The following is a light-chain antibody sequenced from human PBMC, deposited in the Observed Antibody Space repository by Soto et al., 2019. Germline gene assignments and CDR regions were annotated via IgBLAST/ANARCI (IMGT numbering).Light chain of an antibody. V-gene: IGLV2-14*01. CDR1: SSDVGGYNY. Sequence: QPVLTQPVSVSGSPGQSITISCTGTSSDVGGYNYVSWYQQHPGTVPKLMIYDVTYRPSGVSTRFSGSKSGNTAFLAISGLQTEDEADYYCTSYTSSDTLVFGGGTKVTVL. CDR3: TSYTSSDTLV. J-gene: IGLJ2*01. CDR2: DVT.